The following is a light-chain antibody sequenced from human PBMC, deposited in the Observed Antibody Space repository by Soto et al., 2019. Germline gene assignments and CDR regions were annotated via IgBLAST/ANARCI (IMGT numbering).Light chain of an antibody. CDR3: SSYTGSSTPV. V-gene: IGLV2-14*01. J-gene: IGLJ3*02. CDR1: SSDVGGYNY. Sequence: QSALTQPASGSGSPGQSITISCTGTSSDVGGYNYVSWYQHHPGKAPKLMIYEVSNRPSGVSNRFSGSKSGNTASLTISGLQAEDEADYYCSSYTGSSTPVFGGGTKLTLL. CDR2: EVS.